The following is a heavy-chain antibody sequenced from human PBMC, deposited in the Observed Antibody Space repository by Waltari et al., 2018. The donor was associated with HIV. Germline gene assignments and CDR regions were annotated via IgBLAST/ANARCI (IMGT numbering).Heavy chain of an antibody. D-gene: IGHD3-22*01. Sequence: EVQLLESGGGLVQPGGSLRLSCAASGFSFSNSAMSWGRQAPGKGLEWVSAINPTGRRTFYADSVKGRFTISRDNSKNTLYLQLNSLRAEDTAIYYCSKEGGLIGDDYWGQGTLVTVSS. J-gene: IGHJ4*02. CDR2: INPTGRRT. CDR1: GFSFSNSA. CDR3: SKEGGLIGDDY. V-gene: IGHV3-23*01.